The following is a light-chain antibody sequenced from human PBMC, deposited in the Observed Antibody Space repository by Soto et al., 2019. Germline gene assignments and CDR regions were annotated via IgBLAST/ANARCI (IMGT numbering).Light chain of an antibody. CDR2: DVR. J-gene: IGLJ1*01. CDR3: QSYDISLNTYV. V-gene: IGLV2-14*03. Sequence: QSVLTQPASESGSPRQSITISCPGTSSDIGNYIYVAWYQQFPGKNPKLIIYDVRNRPSRDYFRFSGSTSGNTASLPVSGLQAEDEADYYCQSYDISLNTYVFGTGTNVTVL. CDR1: SSDIGNYIY.